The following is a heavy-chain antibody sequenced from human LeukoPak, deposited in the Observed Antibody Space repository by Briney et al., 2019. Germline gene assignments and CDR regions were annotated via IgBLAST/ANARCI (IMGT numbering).Heavy chain of an antibody. CDR3: AKDQIMITFGGIDY. CDR1: GFTFSSYW. J-gene: IGHJ4*02. D-gene: IGHD3-16*01. Sequence: GGSLRLSCAASGFTFSSYWMSWVRRAPGKGLEWVAFIRYDGSNRYYVDSVKGRFTISRDNSKNTLYLQMNSLRPEDTAVYFCAKDQIMITFGGIDYWGQGTLVTVSS. CDR2: IRYDGSNR. V-gene: IGHV3-30*02.